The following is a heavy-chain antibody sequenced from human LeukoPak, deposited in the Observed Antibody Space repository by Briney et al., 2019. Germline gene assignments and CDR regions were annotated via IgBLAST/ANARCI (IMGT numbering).Heavy chain of an antibody. CDR1: GGSISSGGYY. CDR2: IYHSGST. D-gene: IGHD6-6*01. CDR3: ARYSSSAGCFDY. Sequence: SETLSLTCTVSGGSISSGGYYWSWIRQPPGKGLEWIGYIYHSGSTYYNPSLKSRVTISVDTSKNQFSLKLSSVTAADTAVYYCARYSSSAGCFDYWGQGTLVTVSS. V-gene: IGHV4-61*08. J-gene: IGHJ4*02.